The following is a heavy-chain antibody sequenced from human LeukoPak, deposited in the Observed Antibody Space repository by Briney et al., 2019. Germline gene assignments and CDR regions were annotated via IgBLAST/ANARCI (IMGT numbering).Heavy chain of an antibody. Sequence: GGSLRLPCAASGFTYNSYWMTWVRQAPGKGLEWVSAISGSGGSTYYADSVKGRFTISRDNSKNTLYLQMNSLRAEDTAVYYCANLIPPLNWFDPWGQGTLVTVSS. V-gene: IGHV3-23*01. J-gene: IGHJ5*02. CDR1: GFTYNSYW. CDR3: ANLIPPLNWFDP. CDR2: ISGSGGST.